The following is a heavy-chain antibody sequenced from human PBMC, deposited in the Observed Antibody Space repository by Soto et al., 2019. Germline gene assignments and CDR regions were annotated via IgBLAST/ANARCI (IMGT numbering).Heavy chain of an antibody. CDR1: ESTVRSDW. Sequence: EVHLVESGGGLVQTGGSLRLSCAISESTVRSDWMNWVRQAPGKGLEWVAHTNQDGREKYYVDSVKGRFTIFRDNAKNSLYLTMNSRIVGDRAVYYCSGGGGDAFWCQGTLVTVSS. D-gene: IGHD3-16*01. CDR3: SGGGGDAF. CDR2: TNQDGREK. V-gene: IGHV3-7*04. J-gene: IGHJ4*02.